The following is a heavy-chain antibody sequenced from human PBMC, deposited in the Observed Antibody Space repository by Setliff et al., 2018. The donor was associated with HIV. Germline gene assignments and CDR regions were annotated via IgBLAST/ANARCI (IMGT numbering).Heavy chain of an antibody. CDR3: AREPDKIAAADS. CDR1: GGSIVRYY. CDR2: AYYNGYT. Sequence: SETLSLTCTVSGGSIVRYYWSWIRQPPGKGLEWIGFAYYNGYTHYNPSLKSRAAISIDTSKNQFFLKLKSVTVADTAVYYCAREPDKIAAADSWGQGTLVTVSS. J-gene: IGHJ4*02. D-gene: IGHD6-13*01. V-gene: IGHV4-59*12.